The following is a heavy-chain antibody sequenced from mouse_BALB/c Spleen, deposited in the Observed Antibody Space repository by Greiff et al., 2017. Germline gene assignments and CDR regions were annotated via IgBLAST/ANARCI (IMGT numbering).Heavy chain of an antibody. CDR3: ARAPITTVGGFAY. V-gene: IGHV5-4*02. J-gene: IGHJ3*01. CDR1: GFTFSDYY. Sequence: EVMLVESGGGLVKPGGSLKLSCAASGFTFSDYYMYWVRQTPEKRLEWVATISDGGSYTYYPDSVKGRFTISRDNAKNNLYLQMSSLKSEDTAMYYCARAPITTVGGFAYWGQGTLVTVSA. CDR2: ISDGGSYT. D-gene: IGHD1-1*01.